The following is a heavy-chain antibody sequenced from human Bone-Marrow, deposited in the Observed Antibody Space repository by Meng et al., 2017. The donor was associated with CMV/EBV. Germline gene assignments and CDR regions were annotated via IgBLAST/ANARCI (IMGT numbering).Heavy chain of an antibody. CDR2: IKQDGSEK. CDR3: ASKGDYLGN. V-gene: IGHV3-7*01. CDR1: GFTFSSYW. J-gene: IGHJ6*02. Sequence: GESLKISCAASGFTFSSYWMSWVRQAPGKGLEWVANIKQDGSEKYYVDSVKGRFTISRDNAKNSLYLQMNSLRAEDTAVYYCASKGDYLGNWGQGTTVTVSS. D-gene: IGHD4-23*01.